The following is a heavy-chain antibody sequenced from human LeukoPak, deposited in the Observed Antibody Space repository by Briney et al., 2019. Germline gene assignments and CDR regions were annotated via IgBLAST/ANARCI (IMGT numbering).Heavy chain of an antibody. CDR2: IYPGDSDT. J-gene: IGHJ3*02. D-gene: IGHD3-22*01. CDR1: GSIFTSYW. CDR3: ARRKYYDSSGYYSLYDAFDI. Sequence: GASLQISCKGSGSIFTSYWIGWVRQLPGKGVEWMGIIYPGDSDTRYSPSFQGQVTISADKSISTAYLQWSSLKASDTAMYYCARRKYYDSSGYYSLYDAFDIWGQGTMVTVSS. V-gene: IGHV5-51*01.